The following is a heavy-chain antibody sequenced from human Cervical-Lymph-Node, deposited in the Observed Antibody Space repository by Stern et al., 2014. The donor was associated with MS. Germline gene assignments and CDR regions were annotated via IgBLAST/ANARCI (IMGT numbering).Heavy chain of an antibody. CDR1: GFTFSSYG. D-gene: IGHD2-2*01. V-gene: IGHV3-30*18. CDR3: AKAKAPIVVVPAAPGDY. Sequence: VQLLESGGGVVQPGRSLRLSCAASGFTFSSYGMHWVRQAPGKGLEWVAVISSDGSNKYYADSVKGRFTISRDNSKNTLYLQMNSLRAEDTAVYYCAKAKAPIVVVPAAPGDYWGQGTLVTVSS. CDR2: ISSDGSNK. J-gene: IGHJ4*02.